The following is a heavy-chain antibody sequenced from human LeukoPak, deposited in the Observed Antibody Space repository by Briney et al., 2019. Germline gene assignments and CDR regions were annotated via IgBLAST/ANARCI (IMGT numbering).Heavy chain of an antibody. CDR1: GFIFSNFW. V-gene: IGHV3-7*01. Sequence: GGSLRLSCAASGFIFSNFWMGWARQGPGKGLQWVASINRDGSEKHPVDSVKGRFTISRDNAKNSVYLQMSGLTVEDTAVYYCVRGVEIWGQGTLVTVSP. D-gene: IGHD5-24*01. CDR2: INRDGSEK. CDR3: VRGVEI. J-gene: IGHJ4*02.